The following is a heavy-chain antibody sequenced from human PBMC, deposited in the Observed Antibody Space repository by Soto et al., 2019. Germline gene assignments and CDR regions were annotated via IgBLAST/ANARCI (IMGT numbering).Heavy chain of an antibody. D-gene: IGHD6-13*01. V-gene: IGHV3-23*01. J-gene: IGHJ4*02. CDR2: ISNSASNT. CDR3: VKDASSWYYFDS. Sequence: PGGSLRLSCTASGFNFSTCAMSWVSQAPGKGLEWVSGISNSASNTYYADSVKGRFTISRDNSKNTLYLQMNSLRAEDTAVYYCVKDASSWYYFDSWGQGTLVTVSS. CDR1: GFNFSTCA.